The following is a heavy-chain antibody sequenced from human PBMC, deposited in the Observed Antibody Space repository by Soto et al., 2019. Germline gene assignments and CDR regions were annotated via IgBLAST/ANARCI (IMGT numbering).Heavy chain of an antibody. J-gene: IGHJ5*02. CDR1: GFSLSTSGVG. CDR2: IYWDDDK. D-gene: IGHD3-22*01. CDR3: AHSSYYYDSSGYPLNWFDP. Sequence: VSGPTLVNPTQTLTLTCTFSGFSLSTSGVGVGWIRQPPGKALEWLALIYWDDDKRYSPSLKSRLTITKDTSKNQVVLTMTNMDPVDTATYYCAHSSYYYDSSGYPLNWFDPWGQGTLVTVSS. V-gene: IGHV2-5*02.